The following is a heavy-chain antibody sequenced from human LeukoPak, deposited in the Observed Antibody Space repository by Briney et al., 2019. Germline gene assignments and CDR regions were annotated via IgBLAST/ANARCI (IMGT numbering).Heavy chain of an antibody. J-gene: IGHJ4*02. CDR1: GFPFSSYS. Sequence: PGGSLRLSCAASGFPFSSYSMNWVRQAPGKGLEWVSYISGSTSYIYYADSVKGRFTISRDNSKNTLYLQMNSLRAEDTAVYYCARDDMDIVVVVAGVAGSIDYWGQGTLVTVSS. D-gene: IGHD2-15*01. CDR3: ARDDMDIVVVVAGVAGSIDY. V-gene: IGHV3-21*01. CDR2: ISGSTSYI.